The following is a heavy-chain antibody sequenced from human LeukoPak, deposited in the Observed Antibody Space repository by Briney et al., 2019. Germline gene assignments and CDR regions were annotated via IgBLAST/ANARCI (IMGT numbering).Heavy chain of an antibody. CDR3: ARGPNYYGSGFYYYYGMDV. CDR1: GYIFTSYD. V-gene: IGHV1-8*01. D-gene: IGHD3-10*01. J-gene: IGHJ6*02. Sequence: ASVKVSCKASGYIFTSYDINWVRQATGQGLEWMGWMNPNSGNTGYAQKFQGRVTMTRNTSISTAYMELSSLRSEDTAVYYCARGPNYYGSGFYYYYGMDVWGQGTTVTVSS. CDR2: MNPNSGNT.